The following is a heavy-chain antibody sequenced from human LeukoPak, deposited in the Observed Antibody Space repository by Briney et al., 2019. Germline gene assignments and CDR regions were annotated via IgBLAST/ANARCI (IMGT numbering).Heavy chain of an antibody. D-gene: IGHD5-18*01. V-gene: IGHV4-30-4*01. CDR3: AGYSYVDLTIDY. CDR1: GASISSGDYY. J-gene: IGHJ4*02. CDR2: IYYSGST. Sequence: PSETLSLTCTVSGASISSGDYYWSWIRQPPGQGLEWIGYIYYSGSTYYNPSLKSRVTISVDTSKNQFSLKLSSVTAADTAAYYCAGYSYVDLTIDYWGQGTLVTVSS.